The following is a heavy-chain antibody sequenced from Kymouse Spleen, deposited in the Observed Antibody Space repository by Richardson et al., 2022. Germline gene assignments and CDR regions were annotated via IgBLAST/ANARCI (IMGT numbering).Heavy chain of an antibody. CDR3: AGIAAAGMGY. D-gene: IGHD6-13*01. V-gene: IGHV4-34*01. J-gene: IGHJ4*02. CDR1: GGSFSGYY. Sequence: QVQLQQWGAGLLKPSETLSLTCAVYGGSFSGYYWSWIRQPPGKGLEWIGEINHSGSTNYNPSLKSRVTISVDTSKNQFSLKLSSVTAADTAVYYCAGIAAAGMGYWGQGTLVTVSS. CDR2: INHSGST.